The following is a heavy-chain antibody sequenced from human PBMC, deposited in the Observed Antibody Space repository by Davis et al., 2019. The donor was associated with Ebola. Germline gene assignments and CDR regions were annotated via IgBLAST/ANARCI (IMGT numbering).Heavy chain of an antibody. CDR2: TYYSSSKWYN. V-gene: IGHV6-1*01. D-gene: IGHD5-12*01. J-gene: IGHJ5*02. Sequence: PSETLSLTCAISGDSVSSGGWNWIRQSPSRGLEWLGRTYYSSSKWYNDYAVSVKSRITINPDTSKNQFSLQLNSVTPDDTAVYYCTRGWLRGWFDPWGQGTQVIVSS. CDR3: TRGWLRGWFDP. CDR1: GDSVSSGG.